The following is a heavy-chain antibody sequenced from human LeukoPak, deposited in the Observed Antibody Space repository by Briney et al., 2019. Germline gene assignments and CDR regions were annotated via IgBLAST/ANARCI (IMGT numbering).Heavy chain of an antibody. J-gene: IGHJ3*02. CDR2: ISYDGSNK. Sequence: PGGSLRLSCAASGFTFSSYGMHWVRQAPGKGLEWVAVISYDGSNKYYADSVKGRFTISRDNSKNTLYLQMNSLRAEDTAVYYCAKSMTTVLLDAFDIWGQGTMVTVSS. CDR1: GFTFSSYG. D-gene: IGHD4-17*01. CDR3: AKSMTTVLLDAFDI. V-gene: IGHV3-30*18.